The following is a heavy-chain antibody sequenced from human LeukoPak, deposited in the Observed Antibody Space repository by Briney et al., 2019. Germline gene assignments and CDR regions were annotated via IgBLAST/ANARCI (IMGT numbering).Heavy chain of an antibody. V-gene: IGHV1-69*04. CDR3: ARGKDAAGTPYYYYGMDV. Sequence: AASVKVSCKASGGTFSNYAISWVRQAPGQGLEWMGRIIPILGIANYAQKFQGRVTITADKSTSTAYMELSSLRSEDMAVYYCARGKDAAGTPYYYYGMDVWGQGTTVTVSS. J-gene: IGHJ6*02. CDR2: IIPILGIA. D-gene: IGHD6-13*01. CDR1: GGTFSNYA.